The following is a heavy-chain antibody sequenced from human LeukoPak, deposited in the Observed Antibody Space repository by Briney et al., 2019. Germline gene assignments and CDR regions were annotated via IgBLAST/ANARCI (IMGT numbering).Heavy chain of an antibody. J-gene: IGHJ4*02. Sequence: GGSLRLSCAASGFTFSSYSMIWVRQAPGKGLEWISSITSSSSTMYYADSVKGRFTISRDNAKNSLFLQLNSLTDEDTVVYYCARAMRIAVAGTDYWGQGILVTVSS. CDR2: ITSSSSTM. CDR3: ARAMRIAVAGTDY. CDR1: GFTFSSYS. D-gene: IGHD6-19*01. V-gene: IGHV3-48*02.